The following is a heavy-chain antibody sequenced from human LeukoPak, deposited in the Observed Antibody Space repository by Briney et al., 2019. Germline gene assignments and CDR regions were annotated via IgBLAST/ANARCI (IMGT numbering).Heavy chain of an antibody. Sequence: ASVKVSCKASGGTFSSYAINWVRQAPGQGLEWMGWISAYNGNTNYAQKLQGRVTMTTDTSTSTAYMELRSLRSDDTAVYYCARDGPYSSSYYFDYWGQGTLVTVSS. D-gene: IGHD6-6*01. CDR2: ISAYNGNT. CDR1: GGTFSSYA. J-gene: IGHJ4*02. CDR3: ARDGPYSSSYYFDY. V-gene: IGHV1-18*01.